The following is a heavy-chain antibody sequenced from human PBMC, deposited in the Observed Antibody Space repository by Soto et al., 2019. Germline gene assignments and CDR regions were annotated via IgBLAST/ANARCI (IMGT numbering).Heavy chain of an antibody. Sequence: QVQLQESGPGLVKPSGTLSLTCAVSGGSISSSNWWSWVRQLPGKGLEWIGEIYHSGRTNDNPSLKRRVTISVDKSKNQFSLKLSSVTAADTAVYYCAREIAVAGRAFNYWGQGTLVTVSS. CDR3: AREIAVAGRAFNY. CDR1: GGSISSSNW. CDR2: IYHSGRT. D-gene: IGHD6-19*01. J-gene: IGHJ4*02. V-gene: IGHV4-4*02.